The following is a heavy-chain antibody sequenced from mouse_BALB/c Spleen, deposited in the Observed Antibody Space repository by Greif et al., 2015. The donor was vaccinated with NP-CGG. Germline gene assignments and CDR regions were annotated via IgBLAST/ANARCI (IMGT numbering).Heavy chain of an antibody. CDR1: GFTFSNYA. J-gene: IGHJ3*01. V-gene: IGHV5-9-4*01. CDR2: ISSGGSYT. CDR3: ARETRSYPFAY. Sequence: EVQLVESGGGLVKPGGSLKLSCAASGFTFSNYAMSWVRQSPEKRLEWVAEISSGGSYTYYPDTVTGRFTISRDNAKNTLYLEMSSLRSEDTAMYYCARETRSYPFAYWGQGTLVTVSA. D-gene: IGHD1-1*01.